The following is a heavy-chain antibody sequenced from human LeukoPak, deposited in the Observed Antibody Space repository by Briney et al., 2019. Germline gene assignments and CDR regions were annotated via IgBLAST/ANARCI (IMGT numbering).Heavy chain of an antibody. CDR3: ARDTYSSGFFFFDY. D-gene: IGHD3-3*01. CDR2: IKQDGSEK. CDR1: GFTFSNYW. J-gene: IGHJ4*02. V-gene: IGHV3-7*01. Sequence: GGSLRLSCAASGFTFSNYWMSWVRQAPGKGLEWVANIKQDGSEKYYVDSVKGRFTISRDNAKNSLYLQMNSLRAEDTAVYYCARDTYSSGFFFFDYWGQGTLVTVSS.